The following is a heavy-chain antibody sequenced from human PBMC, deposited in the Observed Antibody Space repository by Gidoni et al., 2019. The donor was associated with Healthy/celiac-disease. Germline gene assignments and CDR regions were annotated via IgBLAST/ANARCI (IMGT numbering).Heavy chain of an antibody. J-gene: IGHJ2*01. CDR3: ARHGGYWYFDL. V-gene: IGHV4-39*01. CDR1: GGSISSSSYY. Sequence: QLQLQESGPGLVKPSETLSLPCTVSGGSISSSSYYWGWIRQPPGKGLEWIGSIYYSGSTYYNPSLKSRVTISVDTSKNQFSLKLSSVTAADTAVYYCARHGGYWYFDLWGRGTLVTVSS. CDR2: IYYSGST. D-gene: IGHD3-3*01.